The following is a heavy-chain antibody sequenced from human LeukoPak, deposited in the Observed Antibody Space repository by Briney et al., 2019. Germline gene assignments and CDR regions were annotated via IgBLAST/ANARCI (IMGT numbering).Heavy chain of an antibody. CDR3: ARAPIVVELNAFDI. J-gene: IGHJ3*02. V-gene: IGHV4-4*02. D-gene: IGHD2-21*01. Sequence: SETLSLTCAVSGGSFSSSNWWSWVRPPPGRGLEWIGEIYHSRSTNYNPSLKSRVTISVDKSKNQFSLKLSSVTAADTAVYYCARAPIVVELNAFDIWGQGTMVTVSS. CDR1: GGSFSSSNW. CDR2: IYHSRST.